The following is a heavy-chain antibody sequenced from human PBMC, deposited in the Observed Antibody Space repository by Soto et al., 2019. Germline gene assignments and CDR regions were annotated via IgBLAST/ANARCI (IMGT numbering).Heavy chain of an antibody. V-gene: IGHV4-34*01. J-gene: IGHJ6*02. Sequence: SETLSLTCAVYGGSFSGYYWSWIRQPPGKGLEWIGEINHSGSTNYNPSLKSRVTISVDTSKNQFSLKLSSVTAADTAVYYCARGRGPRIFGVVMPYYYGMDVWGQGTTVTVSS. CDR1: GGSFSGYY. CDR2: INHSGST. D-gene: IGHD3-3*01. CDR3: ARGRGPRIFGVVMPYYYGMDV.